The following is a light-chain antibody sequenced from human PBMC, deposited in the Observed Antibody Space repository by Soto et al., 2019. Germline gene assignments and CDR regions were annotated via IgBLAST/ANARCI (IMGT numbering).Light chain of an antibody. Sequence: DIQMSQSPSSLSASVGDSVTISCRASQNINKNLNWYQQKSGKAPSLLIYEASTIQSGVPSRFSGSGSGTDFTLAITNLQPEDFATYYCQQSFHTPYTFGQGTKLEI. CDR1: QNINKN. V-gene: IGKV1-39*01. J-gene: IGKJ2*01. CDR2: EAS. CDR3: QQSFHTPYT.